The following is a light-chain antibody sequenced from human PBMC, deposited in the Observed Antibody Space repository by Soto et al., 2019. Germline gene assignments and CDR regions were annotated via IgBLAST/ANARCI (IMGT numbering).Light chain of an antibody. CDR1: SSDVGGYNY. CDR2: EVS. J-gene: IGLJ2*01. Sequence: QSALTQPPSASGSPGQSVTISCTGTSSDVGGYNYVSWYQQHPGKAPKLMIYEVSKRPSGVPDRFSGSKSGNTASLTVSGLQADDEADYFCSSYAGSNNVVFGGGTKSPS. CDR3: SSYAGSNNVV. V-gene: IGLV2-8*01.